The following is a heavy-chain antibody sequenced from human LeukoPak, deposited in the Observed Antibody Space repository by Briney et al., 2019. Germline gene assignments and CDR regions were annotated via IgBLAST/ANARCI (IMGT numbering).Heavy chain of an antibody. CDR1: GFTLSSYW. CDR3: AKGVVVAPDVTPFDY. D-gene: IGHD2-2*01. CDR2: ISGRGASK. V-gene: IGHV3-23*01. Sequence: GGSLRLSCAASGFTLSSYWMNWVRQAPGKGLEWVSGISGRGASKYYADSVKGRFTISRDNSKNTLYLRMNSLRAEDTAVYYCAKGVVVAPDVTPFDYWGQGTLVTVSS. J-gene: IGHJ4*02.